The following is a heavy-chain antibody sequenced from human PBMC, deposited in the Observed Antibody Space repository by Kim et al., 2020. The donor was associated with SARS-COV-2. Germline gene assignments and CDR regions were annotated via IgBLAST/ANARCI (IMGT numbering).Heavy chain of an antibody. J-gene: IGHJ6*04. Sequence: ASVKVSCKASGYTFTSYGISWVRQAPGQGLEWMGGISANNGNTNYAQKLQGRVTITTDKSTSTAYMELRSLRSDDTAVYYCARASDGYGYYYYGMEVWGEGTTVTVSS. CDR1: GYTFTSYG. V-gene: IGHV1-18*01. CDR2: ISANNGNT. D-gene: IGHD6-13*01. CDR3: ARASDGYGYYYYGMEV.